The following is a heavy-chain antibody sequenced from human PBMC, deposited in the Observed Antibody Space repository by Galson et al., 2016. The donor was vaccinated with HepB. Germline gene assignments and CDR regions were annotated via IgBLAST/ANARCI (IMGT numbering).Heavy chain of an antibody. CDR3: ARDYYGGNSVVCAY. CDR1: GFTLSSYA. V-gene: IGHV3-30-3*01. D-gene: IGHD4-23*01. Sequence: LRLSCAASGFTLSSYAMYWVRQAPGKGLEWVAVISYDGSNKYYADSVKGRLTISRDNSKNTLYLQINSLRAEDTAVYYCARDYYGGNSVVCAYWGQGTLVTVSS. J-gene: IGHJ4*02. CDR2: ISYDGSNK.